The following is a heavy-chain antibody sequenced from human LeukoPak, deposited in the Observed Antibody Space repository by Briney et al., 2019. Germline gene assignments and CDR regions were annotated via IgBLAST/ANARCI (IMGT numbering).Heavy chain of an antibody. CDR3: ARVPPYDILTGYDGTYFDY. D-gene: IGHD3-9*01. Sequence: GASVKVSCKASGYTFTGYYMHWVRQAPGQGLEWMGWINPNSGGTNYAQKFQGRVTMTRDTSISTAYMELSRLRSDDTAVYYCARVPPYDILTGYDGTYFDYGGQGPLVTVS. J-gene: IGHJ4*02. CDR2: INPNSGGT. CDR1: GYTFTGYY. V-gene: IGHV1-2*02.